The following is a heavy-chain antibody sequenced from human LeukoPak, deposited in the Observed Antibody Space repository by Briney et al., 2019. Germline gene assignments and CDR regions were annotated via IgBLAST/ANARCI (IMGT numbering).Heavy chain of an antibody. V-gene: IGHV3-30*02. Sequence: PGGSLRLSCAASGFTFSNYGMHWVRQAPGKGLEWVTFISYDGSSKYYADSVNGRFTISRDNSKNTVSLQMNSLRVEDTAVYYCANGLWSSPRDYWGQGILVIVSS. D-gene: IGHD1-26*01. J-gene: IGHJ4*02. CDR1: GFTFSNYG. CDR2: ISYDGSSK. CDR3: ANGLWSSPRDY.